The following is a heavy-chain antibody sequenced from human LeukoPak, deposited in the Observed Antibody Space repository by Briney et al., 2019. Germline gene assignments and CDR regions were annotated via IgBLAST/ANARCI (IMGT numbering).Heavy chain of an antibody. CDR3: ARESVGPQDAFDI. J-gene: IGHJ3*02. Sequence: SETLSLTCAVYGGSFSGYYWSWIRQPPGKGLEWIGEINHSGSTNYNPSLKSRVTISVDTSKNQFSLKLSSVTAADTAVYYCARESVGPQDAFDIWGQGTMVTVSS. CDR2: INHSGST. V-gene: IGHV4-34*01. CDR1: GGSFSGYY.